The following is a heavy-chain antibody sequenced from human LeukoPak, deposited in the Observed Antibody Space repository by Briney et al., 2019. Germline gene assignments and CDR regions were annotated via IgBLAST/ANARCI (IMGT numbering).Heavy chain of an antibody. CDR3: ARAGTYYYDSSGSPRRGNFDY. D-gene: IGHD3-22*01. Sequence: SETLSLTCAVYGGSFSGYYWSWIRQPPGKGLEWIGEINHSGSTNYNPSLKSRVTISVDTSKNQFSLKVSSVTAADTAVYYCARAGTYYYDSSGSPRRGNFDYWGQGTLVTVSS. CDR1: GGSFSGYY. V-gene: IGHV4-34*01. J-gene: IGHJ4*02. CDR2: INHSGST.